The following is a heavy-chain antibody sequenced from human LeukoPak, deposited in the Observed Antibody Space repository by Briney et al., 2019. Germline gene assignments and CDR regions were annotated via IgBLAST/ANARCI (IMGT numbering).Heavy chain of an antibody. CDR2: INPSGGST. Sequence: ASVKVSCKASGYTFTSYYMHWVRQAPGQGLEWMGIINPSGGSTSYAQKFQGRVTMTRDMSTSTVYMELSSLRSEDTAVYYCARGRCSSTSCHGRWFDPWGQGTLVTVSS. CDR1: GYTFTSYY. J-gene: IGHJ5*02. D-gene: IGHD2-2*01. CDR3: ARGRCSSTSCHGRWFDP. V-gene: IGHV1-46*01.